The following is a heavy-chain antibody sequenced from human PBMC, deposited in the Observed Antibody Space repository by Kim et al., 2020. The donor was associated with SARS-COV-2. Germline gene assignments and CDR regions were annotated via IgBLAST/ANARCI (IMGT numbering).Heavy chain of an antibody. D-gene: IGHD5-18*01. CDR3: TIPGGYSYGYGPDFYYYYGMGV. J-gene: IGHJ6*02. CDR1: GFTFSGSA. V-gene: IGHV3-73*01. Sequence: GGSLRLSCAASGFTFSGSAMHWVRQASGKGLEWVGRIRSKANSYATAYAASVQGRFTISRDDSKKMAYLQMNSLKTEDTAVYYCTIPGGYSYGYGPDFYYYYGMGVWGQWTTVTVSS. CDR2: IRSKANSYAT.